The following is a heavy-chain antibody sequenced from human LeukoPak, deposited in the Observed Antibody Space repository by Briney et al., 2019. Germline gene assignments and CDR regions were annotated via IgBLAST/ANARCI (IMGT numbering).Heavy chain of an antibody. J-gene: IGHJ4*02. V-gene: IGHV4-30-2*01. CDR2: IYHSGST. Sequence: PSQTLSLTCTVSGGSISSGGYYWSWIRQPPGKGLEWIGYIYHSGSTYYNPSLKSRVTISVDRSKDQFSLKLSSVTAADTAVYYCARDRDYGDFDYWGQGTLVTVSS. CDR3: ARDRDYGDFDY. D-gene: IGHD4-17*01. CDR1: GGSISSGGYY.